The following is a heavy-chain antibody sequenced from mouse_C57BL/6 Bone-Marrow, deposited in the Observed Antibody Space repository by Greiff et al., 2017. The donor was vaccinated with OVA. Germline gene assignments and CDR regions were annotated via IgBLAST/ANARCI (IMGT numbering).Heavy chain of an antibody. V-gene: IGHV1-67*01. CDR2: ISPYYGDA. Sequence: VKLQESGPELVRPGVSVKISCKGSGYTFTDYAMHWVKQSHATSLEWIGVISPYYGDASYNQQFKDKATMTVDKSSSTADMELARLTSEDSAVYYCASWKIYDGYYRAWFAYWGQGTLVTVSA. D-gene: IGHD2-3*01. CDR1: GYTFTDYA. CDR3: ASWKIYDGYYRAWFAY. J-gene: IGHJ3*01.